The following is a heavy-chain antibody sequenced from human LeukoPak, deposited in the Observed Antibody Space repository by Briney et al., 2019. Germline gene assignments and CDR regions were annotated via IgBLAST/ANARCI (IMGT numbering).Heavy chain of an antibody. D-gene: IGHD6-13*01. Sequence: ASVKVSCKVSGYTFTSYGISWVRQAPGQGLEWMGIINPSGGSTSYAQKFQGRVTMTRDMSTSTVYMELSSLRSEDTAVYYCARGGGSSWYWGWFDPWGQGTLVTVSS. V-gene: IGHV1-46*01. CDR1: GYTFTSYG. CDR3: ARGGGSSWYWGWFDP. CDR2: INPSGGST. J-gene: IGHJ5*02.